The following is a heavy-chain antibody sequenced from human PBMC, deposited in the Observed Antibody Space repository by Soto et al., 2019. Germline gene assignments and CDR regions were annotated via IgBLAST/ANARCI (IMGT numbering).Heavy chain of an antibody. J-gene: IGHJ6*02. D-gene: IGHD5-18*01. V-gene: IGHV4-59*01. Sequence: SETLSLTCTVSGLSIGSYYWSWIRQPPGKGLEWIGYIYYSGSMNYNPSLKSRVTISVDTPKNQFSLKLSSVTAADTAVYYCARARGYSYGTGPGGYYYGMDVWGQGTTVTVSS. CDR2: IYYSGSM. CDR3: ARARGYSYGTGPGGYYYGMDV. CDR1: GLSIGSYY.